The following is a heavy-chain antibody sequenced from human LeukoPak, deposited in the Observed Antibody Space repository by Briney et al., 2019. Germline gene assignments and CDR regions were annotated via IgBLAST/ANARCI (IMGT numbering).Heavy chain of an antibody. J-gene: IGHJ4*02. D-gene: IGHD2-15*01. CDR1: GGSFSGYY. Sequence: PSETLSLTCAVYGGSFSGYYWSWIRQPPGKGLEWFGEINYSGSTKYNPSLKSRVTISVDTSKNQFSLKLNSVTAADTAVYYCARGVCSGGSCYSEWNYWGQGTLVTVSS. V-gene: IGHV4-34*01. CDR2: INYSGST. CDR3: ARGVCSGGSCYSEWNY.